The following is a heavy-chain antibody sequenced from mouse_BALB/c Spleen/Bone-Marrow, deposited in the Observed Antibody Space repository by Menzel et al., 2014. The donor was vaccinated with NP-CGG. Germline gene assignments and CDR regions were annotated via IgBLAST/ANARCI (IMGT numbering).Heavy chain of an antibody. CDR2: IYPSDSYT. CDR1: GYTFTSYW. Sequence: QVQLQQSGAELVRPGASVKLSCKASGYTFTSYWINWVKQRPGQGLEWIGNIYPSDSYTNYNQKFKDKATLTVDKSSSTAYMQLCSPTSEDSAVYYCTRSGYGSSSLDYWGQGTTLTVSS. V-gene: IGHV1-69*02. J-gene: IGHJ2*01. D-gene: IGHD1-1*01. CDR3: TRSGYGSSSLDY.